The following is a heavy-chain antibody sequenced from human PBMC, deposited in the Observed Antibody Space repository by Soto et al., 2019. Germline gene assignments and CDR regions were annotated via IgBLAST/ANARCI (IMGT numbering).Heavy chain of an antibody. CDR1: GYTFTSYG. Sequence: ASVKVSCKASGYTFTSYGISWVRQAPGQGLEWMGWISAYNGNTNYAQKLQGRVTMTTDTSTSTAYMELRSLRSDDTAVYYCASSMRDYDDSSGHRRTHFALWGRRTLVTVSS. V-gene: IGHV1-18*04. D-gene: IGHD3-22*01. J-gene: IGHJ2*01. CDR3: ASSMRDYDDSSGHRRTHFAL. CDR2: ISAYNGNT.